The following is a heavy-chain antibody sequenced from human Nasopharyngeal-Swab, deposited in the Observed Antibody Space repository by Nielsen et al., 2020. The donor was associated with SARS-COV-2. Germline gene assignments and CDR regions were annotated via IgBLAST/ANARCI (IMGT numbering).Heavy chain of an antibody. CDR1: GGSVSSGSYY. Sequence: SETLSLTCTVSGGSVSSGSYYWSWIRQPPGKGLEWIGYIYYSGSTNYKSYLKSRVTISVDTSKNQFSLKLSSVTAADTAVYYCARHPWQLWFPGWFDPWGQGTLVTVSS. J-gene: IGHJ5*02. V-gene: IGHV4-61*01. D-gene: IGHD5-18*01. CDR2: IYYSGST. CDR3: ARHPWQLWFPGWFDP.